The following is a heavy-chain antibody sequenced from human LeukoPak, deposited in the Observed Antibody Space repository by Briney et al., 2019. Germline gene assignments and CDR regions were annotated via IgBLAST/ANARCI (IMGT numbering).Heavy chain of an antibody. J-gene: IGHJ4*02. V-gene: IGHV4-38-2*01. D-gene: IGHD3-22*01. Sequence: SETLSLTCAVSGYSISSCYYWGWIRQPPGKGLEWIGSIYHSGSTYYNPSLKSRVTISVDTSKNQFSLKLSSVTAADTAVYYCARSPDYYYDSSGYYSTYFDYWGQGTLVTVSS. CDR1: GYSISSCYY. CDR2: IYHSGST. CDR3: ARSPDYYYDSSGYYSTYFDY.